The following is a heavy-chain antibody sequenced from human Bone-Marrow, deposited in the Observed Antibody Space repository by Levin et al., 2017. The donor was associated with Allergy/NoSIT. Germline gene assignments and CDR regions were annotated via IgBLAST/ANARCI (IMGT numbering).Heavy chain of an antibody. Sequence: SSETLSLTCTVSGGSVSSGNYYWSWIRQPPGKGLEWIGYIYYSGSTNYSPSLKSRVTISIDTSKNQFSLRLSSVTAADTAVYYCARDRMELPFEYWGQGTLVTVST. CDR1: GGSVSSGNYY. V-gene: IGHV4-61*01. CDR3: ARDRMELPFEY. CDR2: IYYSGST. J-gene: IGHJ4*02. D-gene: IGHD1-7*01.